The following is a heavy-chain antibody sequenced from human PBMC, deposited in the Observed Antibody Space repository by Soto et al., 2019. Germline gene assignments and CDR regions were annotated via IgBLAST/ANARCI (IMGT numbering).Heavy chain of an antibody. V-gene: IGHV3-64D*06. D-gene: IGHD2-15*01. CDR2: VSTSGRST. CDR3: VKQAHGLDGVAFDY. Sequence: GGSLRLSCSASGFIFSESTIYWVRQVPGKGLEAISAVSTSGRSTYYADSVKDRFTIPRDNSKNTLFLQMGSLRPEDTAIYYCVKQAHGLDGVAFDYWGQGTQVTVSS. J-gene: IGHJ4*02. CDR1: GFIFSEST.